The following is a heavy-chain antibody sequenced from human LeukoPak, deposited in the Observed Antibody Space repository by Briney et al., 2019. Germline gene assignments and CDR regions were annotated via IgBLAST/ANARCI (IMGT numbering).Heavy chain of an antibody. CDR2: VKQDGSEK. V-gene: IGHV3-7*01. J-gene: IGHJ4*02. Sequence: GGSLRLSCAASGFTFSSYWMSWVRPAPGQGLEWVANVKQDGSEKYYVDSVKGRFTISRDNAKNSLYLQMNSLRAEDTAVYYCARLAYCGGDCFSGLNPFDYWGQGALVTVSS. D-gene: IGHD2-21*01. CDR1: GFTFSSYW. CDR3: ARLAYCGGDCFSGLNPFDY.